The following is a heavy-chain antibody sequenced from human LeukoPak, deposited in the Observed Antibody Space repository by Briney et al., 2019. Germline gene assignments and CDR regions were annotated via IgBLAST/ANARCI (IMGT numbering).Heavy chain of an antibody. CDR2: SYPGDSDT. D-gene: IGHD7-27*01. CDR1: GYSFTSYW. Sequence: GESLKISCKGSGYSFTSYWIGWVRQMPGKGLEWMGISYPGDSDTRYSPSFQGQVTISADRSISTAYLQWSSLKASDTAMYCCARQSVSLGSYYFDYWGQGTLVTVSS. J-gene: IGHJ4*02. V-gene: IGHV5-51*01. CDR3: ARQSVSLGSYYFDY.